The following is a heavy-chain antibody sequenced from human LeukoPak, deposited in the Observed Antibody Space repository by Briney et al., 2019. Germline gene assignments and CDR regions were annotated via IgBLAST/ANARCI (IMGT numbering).Heavy chain of an antibody. Sequence: GGSLRLSCAVSGFTFSSYAMHWVRQAPGKGLEWVAVISFDGTNKYYAASVKVRFTMSRDNSKNTLYVQMNSLRPEDTAVYYCARGGGTTDSAWYGYYFDHWGQGTLVTVSS. CDR2: ISFDGTNK. V-gene: IGHV3-30*04. J-gene: IGHJ4*02. CDR1: GFTFSSYA. CDR3: ARGGGTTDSAWYGYYFDH. D-gene: IGHD6-19*01.